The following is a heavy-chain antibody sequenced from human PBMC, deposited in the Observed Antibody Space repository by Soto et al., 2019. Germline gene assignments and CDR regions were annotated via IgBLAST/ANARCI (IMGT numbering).Heavy chain of an antibody. Sequence: GESLKISCKGSGYTFTNYWIGWVRQMPGKGLEWMGIIYPGDSETRYSPSFQGQVTISADRSTSTAHLQWSSLRASDTGMYYCASVVMSGTRGYCFDHWGQGTLVTVSP. V-gene: IGHV5-51*01. D-gene: IGHD3-16*02. CDR1: GYTFTNYW. CDR3: ASVVMSGTRGYCFDH. J-gene: IGHJ4*02. CDR2: IYPGDSET.